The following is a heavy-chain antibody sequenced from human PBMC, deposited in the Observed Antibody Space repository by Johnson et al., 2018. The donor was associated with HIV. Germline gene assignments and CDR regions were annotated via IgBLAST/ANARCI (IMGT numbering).Heavy chain of an antibody. CDR1: GFTVSSSY. CDR3: AKNQAKNRKHYDVKMEDAFDI. Sequence: VQLVESGGGLVQPGGSLRLSCVVSGFTVSSSYLTWVRQAPGNGLEWVSLIYSSGTTDYADSVQGRFTISRDNSKNTLYLQMNSLRAEDTGVYYCAKNQAKNRKHYDVKMEDAFDIWGQGTMVIVSS. CDR2: IYSSGTT. D-gene: IGHD3-22*01. V-gene: IGHV3-66*01. J-gene: IGHJ3*02.